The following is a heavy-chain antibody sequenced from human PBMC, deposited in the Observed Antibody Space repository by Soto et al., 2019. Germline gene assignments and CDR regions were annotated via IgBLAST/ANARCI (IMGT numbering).Heavy chain of an antibody. V-gene: IGHV3-30-3*02. CDR2: ISSNGISK. Sequence: QEHLAQSGGGVVQAGRSLRLSCAASGFTFSSYPMHWVRQAPGRGLEWVAMISSNGISKYADSVKGRFTISRDNSDNTLFLQMNSLKVEDTAVYYCAKECLFWSGSFDPWGQGTPVAVSS. CDR1: GFTFSSYP. J-gene: IGHJ4*02. D-gene: IGHD3-3*01. CDR3: AKECLFWSGSFDP.